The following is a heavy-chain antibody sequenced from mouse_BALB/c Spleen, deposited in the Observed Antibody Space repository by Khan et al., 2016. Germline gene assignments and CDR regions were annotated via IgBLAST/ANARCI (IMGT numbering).Heavy chain of an antibody. Sequence: QCQLVQSGAELTKPGASVKMSCKASGYTFTSYWMHWVKQRPGQGLEWIGYINPSTGYTEYNQKFKDKATLTADKSSSTAYMQLSSLTSEDSAVYYCARRLFFDYWGQGTTLTVSS. CDR1: GYTFTSYW. V-gene: IGHV1-7*01. CDR2: INPSTGYT. J-gene: IGHJ2*01. CDR3: ARRLFFDY.